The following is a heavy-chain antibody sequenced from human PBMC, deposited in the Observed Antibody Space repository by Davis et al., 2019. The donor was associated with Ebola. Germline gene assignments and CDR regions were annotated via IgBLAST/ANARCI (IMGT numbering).Heavy chain of an antibody. V-gene: IGHV3-23*01. D-gene: IGHD4-17*01. Sequence: PGGSLRLSCAASGFIFSSYAMSWVRQAPGKGLEWVSSISVRSITYHADSVKGRFTISRDNSKNTLYLQMNSLRAEDTAVYYCAKVHPPTTVTTGWLDPWGQGTLVTVSS. CDR1: GFIFSSYA. CDR2: ISVRSIT. CDR3: AKVHPPTTVTTGWLDP. J-gene: IGHJ5*02.